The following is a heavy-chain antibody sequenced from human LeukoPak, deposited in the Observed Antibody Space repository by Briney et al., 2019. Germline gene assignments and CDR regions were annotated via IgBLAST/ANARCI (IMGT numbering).Heavy chain of an antibody. Sequence: SETLSLTCTVSGGSISSYYWSWIRQPPGKGLEWIGYIYYSGSTNYNPSLKSRVTISVDTSKNQFSLKLSSVTAADTAVYYCARGWGDFWSGYFRVWGKGTTVTVSS. J-gene: IGHJ6*04. CDR3: ARGWGDFWSGYFRV. D-gene: IGHD3-3*01. CDR2: IYYSGST. V-gene: IGHV4-59*08. CDR1: GGSISSYY.